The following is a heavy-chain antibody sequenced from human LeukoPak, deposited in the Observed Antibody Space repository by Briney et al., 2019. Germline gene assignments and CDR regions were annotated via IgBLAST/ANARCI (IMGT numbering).Heavy chain of an antibody. J-gene: IGHJ6*03. D-gene: IGHD2-21*01. CDR2: INWNGGST. CDR1: GFTFDDYG. V-gene: IGHV3-20*04. Sequence: PGGSLRLSCAASGFTFDDYGMSWVRQAPGKGLEWVSGINWNGGSTGYADSVKGRFTISRDNAKNSLYLQMNSLRAEDTAVYYCARVWPYYYYYMDVWGKGTTVTVSS. CDR3: ARVWPYYYYYMDV.